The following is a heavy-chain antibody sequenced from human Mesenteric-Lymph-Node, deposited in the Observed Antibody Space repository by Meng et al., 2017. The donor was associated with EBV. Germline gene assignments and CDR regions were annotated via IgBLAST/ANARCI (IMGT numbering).Heavy chain of an antibody. Sequence: VRLQQWGAGLLGPSETLSLTCEASGGSFSGYHWSWIRQPPGKGLEYIGEISQSGDTTYNPSLKSRVTISVDRSRNQFSLKMASVTAADTAVYYCARGAIFGIVITYFDYWSQGTLVTVSS. CDR1: GGSFSGYH. D-gene: IGHD3-3*02. CDR2: ISQSGDT. J-gene: IGHJ4*02. CDR3: ARGAIFGIVITYFDY. V-gene: IGHV4-34*01.